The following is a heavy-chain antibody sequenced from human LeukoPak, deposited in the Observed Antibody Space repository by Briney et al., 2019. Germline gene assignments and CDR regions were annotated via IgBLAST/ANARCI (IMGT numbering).Heavy chain of an antibody. D-gene: IGHD3-3*01. Sequence: SETLSLTCTVSGGSISSYYWSWIRQPPGKGLEWIGYIYYSGSTNYNPSLKSRVTISVDTSENQFSLKLSSVTAADTAVYYCARGYYDFWSGYYITAPFDYWGQGTLVTVSS. V-gene: IGHV4-59*01. CDR1: GGSISSYY. J-gene: IGHJ4*02. CDR2: IYYSGST. CDR3: ARGYYDFWSGYYITAPFDY.